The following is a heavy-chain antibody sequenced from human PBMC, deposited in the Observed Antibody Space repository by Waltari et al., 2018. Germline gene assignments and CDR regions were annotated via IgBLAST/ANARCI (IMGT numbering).Heavy chain of an antibody. J-gene: IGHJ3*02. CDR1: GFTFESYE. CDR2: ISSSGSPI. CDR3: ARFGDSGSFDI. D-gene: IGHD2-21*02. V-gene: IGHV3-48*03. Sequence: QLVQSGGGLVQPGGSLILSCGGSGFTFESYEMNWVRQAPGKGLEWVSYISSSGSPIYYPDSVKGRFTISRDNAKSTLYLQMNSLRAEDTAVYYCARFGDSGSFDIWGQGTMVIVSS.